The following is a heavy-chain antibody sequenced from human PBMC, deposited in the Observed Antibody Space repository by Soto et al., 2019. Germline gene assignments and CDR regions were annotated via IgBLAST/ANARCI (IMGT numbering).Heavy chain of an antibody. CDR1: VGTFSSYA. Sequence: QVQLVQSGAEVKKPGSSVKVSCKASVGTFSSYAISWVRQAPGQGLEWMGGIIPIFGTANYAQKFQGRVTITADESTSTAYMELSSLRSEDTAVYYCATKLPKYYYYYYGMDVWGQGTTVTVSS. J-gene: IGHJ6*02. V-gene: IGHV1-69*01. CDR3: ATKLPKYYYYYYGMDV. D-gene: IGHD6-6*01. CDR2: IIPIFGTA.